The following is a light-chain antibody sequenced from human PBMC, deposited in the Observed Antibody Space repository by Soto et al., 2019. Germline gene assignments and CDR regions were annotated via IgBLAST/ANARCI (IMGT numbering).Light chain of an antibody. Sequence: QSALTQPRSVSGSPGQSVTISCTGTSSDVGVYDYVSWYQQHPGKAPRVLIFDVSERPSGVPDRFSGSKSGDTASLTISALQAEDEDYYYCCSYAGSYTYVFGSGTKVTVL. CDR1: SSDVGVYDY. V-gene: IGLV2-11*01. CDR3: CSYAGSYTYV. J-gene: IGLJ1*01. CDR2: DVS.